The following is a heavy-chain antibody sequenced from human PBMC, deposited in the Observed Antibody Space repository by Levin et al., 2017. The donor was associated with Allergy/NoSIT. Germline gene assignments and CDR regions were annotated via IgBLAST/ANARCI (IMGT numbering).Heavy chain of an antibody. CDR1: GGSISSYY. D-gene: IGHD2-15*01. CDR3: ARDQGDIVVGYYMDV. V-gene: IGHV4-59*01. CDR2: IYYSGST. Sequence: GSLRLSCTVSGGSISSYYWSWIRQPPGKGLEWIGYIYYSGSTNYNPSLKSRVTISVDTSKNQFSLKLSSVTAADTAVYYCARDQGDIVVGYYMDVWGKGTTVTVSS. J-gene: IGHJ6*03.